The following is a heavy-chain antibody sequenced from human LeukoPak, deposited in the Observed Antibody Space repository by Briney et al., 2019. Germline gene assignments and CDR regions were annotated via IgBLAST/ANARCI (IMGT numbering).Heavy chain of an antibody. CDR3: ASATRHLYGSGSYRNSVRRYFQH. J-gene: IGHJ1*01. D-gene: IGHD3-10*01. Sequence: SVKVSCKASGGTFSSYAISWVRQAPGQGLEWMGRIIPILGIANYAQKFQGRVTITADKSTSTAYMELSSLRSEDTAVYYCASATRHLYGSGSYRNSVRRYFQHWGQGTLVTVSS. V-gene: IGHV1-69*04. CDR2: IIPILGIA. CDR1: GGTFSSYA.